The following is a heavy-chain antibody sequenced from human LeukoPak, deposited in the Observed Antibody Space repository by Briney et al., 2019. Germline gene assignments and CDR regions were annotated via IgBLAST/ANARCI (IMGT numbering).Heavy chain of an antibody. D-gene: IGHD5-24*01. CDR3: ARGWRPTKYYYYYYMDV. Sequence: GRSLRLSCAASGFSFSSYAMHWVRQAPGKGLEWVAVISYDGSNKYYADSVKGRFTISRDNSKNTLYLQMNSLRAEDTAVYYCARGWRPTKYYYYYYMDVWGKGTTVTVSS. V-gene: IGHV3-30*04. CDR2: ISYDGSNK. J-gene: IGHJ6*03. CDR1: GFSFSSYA.